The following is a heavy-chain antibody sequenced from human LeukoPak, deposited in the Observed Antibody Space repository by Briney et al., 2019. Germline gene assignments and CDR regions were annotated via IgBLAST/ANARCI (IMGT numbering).Heavy chain of an antibody. CDR3: AKGPYDFWSGYYFDY. Sequence: GRSLRLSCAASGFTFSSYAMSWVRQAPGKGLEWVSAISGSGGSTYYADSVKGRFTISRDNSKNTLYLQMNSLRAEDTAVYYCAKGPYDFWSGYYFDYWGQGTLVTVSS. CDR2: ISGSGGST. CDR1: GFTFSSYA. V-gene: IGHV3-23*01. J-gene: IGHJ4*02. D-gene: IGHD3-3*01.